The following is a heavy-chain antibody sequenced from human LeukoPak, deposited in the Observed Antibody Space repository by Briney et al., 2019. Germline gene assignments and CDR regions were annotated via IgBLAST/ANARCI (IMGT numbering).Heavy chain of an antibody. J-gene: IGHJ4*02. Sequence: PGGSLRLSCAASGFTFSSHSMNWVRQTPGKRLEWVSYISSGSSARYYADSVKGRFTISRDDARNSLYLQMNSLRAEDTAVYYCARMSGSRLPGYWGQGTLVTVSS. CDR1: GFTFSSHS. CDR2: ISSGSSAR. D-gene: IGHD3-3*01. V-gene: IGHV3-48*01. CDR3: ARMSGSRLPGY.